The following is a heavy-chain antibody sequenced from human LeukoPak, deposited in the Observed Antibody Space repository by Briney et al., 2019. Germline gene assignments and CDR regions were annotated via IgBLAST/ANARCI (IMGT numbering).Heavy chain of an antibody. Sequence: SETLSLTCAAYGGSFSGYYWSWIRQPPGKGLEWIGEINHSGSTTYNPSLKSRVTISVDTSKNQFSLKLSSVTAADTAVYYCARGGATMVRGTSYYYMDVWVKGTTVTVSS. CDR1: GGSFSGYY. D-gene: IGHD3-10*01. CDR2: INHSGST. V-gene: IGHV4-34*01. J-gene: IGHJ6*03. CDR3: ARGGATMVRGTSYYYMDV.